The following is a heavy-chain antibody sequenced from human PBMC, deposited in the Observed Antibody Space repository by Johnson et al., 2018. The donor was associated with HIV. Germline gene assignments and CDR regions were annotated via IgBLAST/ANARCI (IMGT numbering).Heavy chain of an antibody. CDR1: GFPFTTYT. CDR3: ARGRKDIAAVDGLDNDCFDV. D-gene: IGHD6-13*01. Sequence: QVQLVESGGGVVQPGRSLRLFCAVSGFPFTTYTIHWVRQAPGKGLEWVALISYDGNDKYYADSVKGRFTISRDISKSTLYLQMNSLRVEDTAMYYCARGRKDIAAVDGLDNDCFDVWGQGTMVTVSS. J-gene: IGHJ3*01. CDR2: ISYDGNDK. V-gene: IGHV3-30*04.